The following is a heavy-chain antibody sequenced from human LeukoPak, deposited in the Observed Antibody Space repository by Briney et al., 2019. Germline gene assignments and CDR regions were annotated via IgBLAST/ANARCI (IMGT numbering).Heavy chain of an antibody. V-gene: IGHV3-74*01. Sequence: GGSLRLSCVASGFTFSSHWMHWVRQAPGKGLEWVSRINQDASVRDYAGSARGRFTISRDNAKNMLYLQMDSLRAEDTAVCYCARAFSDVGDAFDMWGQGTMVTASS. CDR3: ARAFSDVGDAFDM. J-gene: IGHJ3*02. CDR1: GFTFSSHW. CDR2: INQDASVR.